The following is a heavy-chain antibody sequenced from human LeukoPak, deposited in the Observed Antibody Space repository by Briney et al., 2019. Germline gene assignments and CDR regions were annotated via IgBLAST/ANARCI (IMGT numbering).Heavy chain of an antibody. D-gene: IGHD1-26*01. J-gene: IGHJ4*02. CDR2: INHSGST. Sequence: SETLSLTCAVYGGSFSGYYWSWIRQPPGKGLEWIGEINHSGSTNYNPSLKSRVTISADTSKNQFSLKLSSVTAADTAVYYCARGLSVGATAYYFDYWGQGTPVTVSS. CDR3: ARGLSVGATAYYFDY. CDR1: GGSFSGYY. V-gene: IGHV4-34*01.